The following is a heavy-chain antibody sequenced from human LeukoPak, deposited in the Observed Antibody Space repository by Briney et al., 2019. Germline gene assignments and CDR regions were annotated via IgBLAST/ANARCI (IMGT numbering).Heavy chain of an antibody. V-gene: IGHV1-69*05. D-gene: IGHD5-18*01. CDR2: IIPIFGTA. Sequence: SVKVSCKASGYTFTGYYMHWVRQAPGQGLEWMGRIIPIFGTANYAQKFQGRVTITTDESTSTAYMELSSLRSEDTAVYYCARSPGVERALNYWGQGTLVTVSS. CDR3: ARSPGVERALNY. CDR1: GYTFTGYY. J-gene: IGHJ4*02.